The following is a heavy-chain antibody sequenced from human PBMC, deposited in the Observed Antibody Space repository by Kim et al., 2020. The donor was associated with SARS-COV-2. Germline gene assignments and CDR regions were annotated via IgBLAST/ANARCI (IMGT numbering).Heavy chain of an antibody. V-gene: IGHV4-34*01. D-gene: IGHD3-10*01. CDR2: INHSGST. J-gene: IGHJ4*02. Sequence: SETLSLTCAVYGGSFSGYYWSWIRQPPGKGLEWIGEINHSGSTNYNPSLKSRVTISVDTSKNQFSLKLSSVTAADTAVYYCARGPSMVRAPFDYWGQGT. CDR3: ARGPSMVRAPFDY. CDR1: GGSFSGYY.